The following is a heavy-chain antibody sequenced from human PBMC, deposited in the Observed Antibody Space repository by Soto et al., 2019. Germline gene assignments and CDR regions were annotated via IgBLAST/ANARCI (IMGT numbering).Heavy chain of an antibody. V-gene: IGHV5-51*01. D-gene: IGHD3-22*01. Sequence: GESLKISCKGSGYSFTSYWVGWVRQMPGKGLEWMGIIYPGDSDTRYSPSFQGQVTIPADKSISPAYLQWSSLKASDTAMYYFATASPYYYDSSAPSFGCWGQGTLVTVSS. CDR2: IYPGDSDT. CDR1: GYSFTSYW. CDR3: ATASPYYYDSSAPSFGC. J-gene: IGHJ4*02.